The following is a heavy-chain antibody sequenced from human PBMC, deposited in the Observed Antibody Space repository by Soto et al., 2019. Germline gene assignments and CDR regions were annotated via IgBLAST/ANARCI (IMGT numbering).Heavy chain of an antibody. CDR2: IYYSGST. V-gene: IGHV4-30-4*01. D-gene: IGHD3-3*01. Sequence: PSETLSLTCTVSGGSISSGDYYWSWIRQPPGKGLEWIGYIYYSGSTYYNPSLKSRVTISVDTSKNQFSLKLSSVTAADTAVYYCARERGYDFWSGYYFDYWGQGTLVTVSS. CDR1: GGSISSGDYY. J-gene: IGHJ4*02. CDR3: ARERGYDFWSGYYFDY.